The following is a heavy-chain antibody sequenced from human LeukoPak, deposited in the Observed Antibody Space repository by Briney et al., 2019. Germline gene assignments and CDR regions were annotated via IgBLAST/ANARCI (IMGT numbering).Heavy chain of an antibody. CDR2: IIPILGIA. J-gene: IGHJ1*01. V-gene: IGHV1-69*10. CDR3: ARDRGAAADTPG. CDR1: GGTFSSYA. D-gene: IGHD6-13*01. Sequence: GASVKVSCKASGGTFSSYAISWVRQAPGQGLEWMGWIIPILGIANYAQKFQGRVTITADKSTSTAYMELSSLRSEDTAVYYCARDRGAAADTPGWGQGTLVTVSS.